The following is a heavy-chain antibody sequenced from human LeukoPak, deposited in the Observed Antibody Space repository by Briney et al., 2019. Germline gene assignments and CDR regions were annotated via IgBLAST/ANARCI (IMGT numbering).Heavy chain of an antibody. J-gene: IGHJ4*02. Sequence: GGSLRLSCAASGFILSNYAMHWVRQPAGKGLEWVSALGTAGDTFYPGSVKGRFTISRDNAKKSLFLQMSSLRAEDTAIYYCARQSTPHGNFDYWGQGTLVTVSS. CDR3: ARQSTPHGNFDY. D-gene: IGHD5-24*01. CDR1: GFILSNYA. CDR2: LGTAGDT. V-gene: IGHV3-13*01.